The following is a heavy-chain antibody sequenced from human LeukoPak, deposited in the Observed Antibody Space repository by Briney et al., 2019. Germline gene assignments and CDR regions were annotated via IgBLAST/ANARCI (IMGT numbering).Heavy chain of an antibody. CDR3: ARYSSGVDY. J-gene: IGHJ4*02. Sequence: GSLRLSCAASGFTFSSYAMSWIRQPPGKGLEWIGEINHSGSTNYNPSLKSRVTISVDTSKNQFSLKLSSVTAADTAVYYCARYSSGVDYWGQGTLVTVSS. CDR2: INHSGST. V-gene: IGHV4-34*01. CDR1: GFTFSSYA. D-gene: IGHD6-19*01.